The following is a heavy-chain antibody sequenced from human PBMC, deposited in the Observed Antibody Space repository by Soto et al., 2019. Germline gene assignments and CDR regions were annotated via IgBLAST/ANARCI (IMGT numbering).Heavy chain of an antibody. V-gene: IGHV1-69*02. J-gene: IGHJ4*02. Sequence: QVQLVQSGAEVKKPGSSVKVSCKASRGTFSSYTISWVRQAPGQGLEWMGRIIPILGIANYAQKFQGRVTITADKSTSTAYMELSSLRSEDTAVYYCARHSGYCSGGSCDLGYWGQGTLVTVSS. CDR3: ARHSGYCSGGSCDLGY. CDR2: IIPILGIA. D-gene: IGHD2-15*01. CDR1: RGTFSSYT.